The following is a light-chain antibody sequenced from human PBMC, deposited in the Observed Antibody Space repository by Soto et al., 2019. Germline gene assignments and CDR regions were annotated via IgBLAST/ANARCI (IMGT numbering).Light chain of an antibody. J-gene: IGKJ4*01. V-gene: IGKV1-39*01. CDR2: AAS. Sequence: DIQMTQSPSSLSASVGDRFTITCRASQGISTYLNWYQQKPGKAPRLLIYAASRLQSGVPSRFSGGGSGTDFTLTSSSLQPEDFATYYCQQTFKTPLTFGGGTKVDIK. CDR1: QGISTY. CDR3: QQTFKTPLT.